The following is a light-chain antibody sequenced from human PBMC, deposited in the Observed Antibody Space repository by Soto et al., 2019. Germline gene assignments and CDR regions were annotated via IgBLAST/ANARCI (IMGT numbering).Light chain of an antibody. CDR1: QSVNSN. J-gene: IGKJ4*01. Sequence: EIVMTQSPATLSVSPGERATLSCRASQSVNSNLAWYRQKPGQAPRLLISDASTRATGVPARFSGSGSGTEFTLTTSSLQSEDSGIYYCQQYNFWPPLTFGGGTKVDIK. CDR2: DAS. V-gene: IGKV3-15*01. CDR3: QQYNFWPPLT.